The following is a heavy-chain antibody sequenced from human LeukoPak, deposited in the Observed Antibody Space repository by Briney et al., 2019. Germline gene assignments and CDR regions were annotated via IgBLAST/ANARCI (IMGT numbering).Heavy chain of an antibody. CDR1: GGSISSSSYY. V-gene: IGHV4-39*07. CDR2: IYTSGST. CDR3: ARAPTGSGRFDP. J-gene: IGHJ5*02. Sequence: PSETLSLTCTVSGGSISSSSYYWGWIRQPPGKGLEWIGRIYTSGSTNYNPSLKSRVTISVDTSKNQFSLKLSSVTAADTAVYYCARAPTGSGRFDPWGQGTLVTVSS. D-gene: IGHD3-10*01.